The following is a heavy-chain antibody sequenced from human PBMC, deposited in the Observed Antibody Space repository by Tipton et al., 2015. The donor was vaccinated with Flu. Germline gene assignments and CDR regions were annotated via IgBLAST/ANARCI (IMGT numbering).Heavy chain of an antibody. J-gene: IGHJ4*02. CDR3: ARDAPSLLLGDLSSFDY. V-gene: IGHV4-4*07. CDR1: GDSIRSYS. Sequence: TLSLTCSVSGDSIRSYSWSWIRQPAGKGLEWIGRIYTSGSTNYNPSLKSRVTMSVDTSKNQFSLNLRSVTAADTAMYYCARDAPSLLLGDLSSFDYWGQGTLVTVSS. D-gene: IGHD3-16*02. CDR2: IYTSGST.